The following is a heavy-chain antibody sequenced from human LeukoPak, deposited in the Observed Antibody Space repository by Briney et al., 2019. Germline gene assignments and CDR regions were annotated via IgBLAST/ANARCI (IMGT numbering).Heavy chain of an antibody. V-gene: IGHV4-34*01. CDR2: IYHSGST. D-gene: IGHD3/OR15-3a*01. J-gene: IGHJ4*02. CDR3: ARQTGSGLFILP. Sequence: GSLRLSCVASGFTFSNYGMHWVRQAPGKGLEWIGEIYHSGSTNYNPSLKSRVTISVDKSKNQFSLRLTSVTAADTAVYYCARQTGSGLFILPGGQGTLVTVSS. CDR1: GFTFSNYG.